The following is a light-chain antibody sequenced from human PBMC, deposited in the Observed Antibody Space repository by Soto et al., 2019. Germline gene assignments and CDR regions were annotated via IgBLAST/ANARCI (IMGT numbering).Light chain of an antibody. CDR2: EVS. CDR1: SSDVGAYNY. Sequence: QSVLTQPPSASGSPGQSVTISCSGTSSDVGAYNYVSWYQQHPGKAPRLLIYEVSQRPSGVPDRFSGSKSANTASLTVSGLQPEDEADYYCSSYTSTSSYVFATGTKVTVL. J-gene: IGLJ1*01. V-gene: IGLV2-8*01. CDR3: SSYTSTSSYV.